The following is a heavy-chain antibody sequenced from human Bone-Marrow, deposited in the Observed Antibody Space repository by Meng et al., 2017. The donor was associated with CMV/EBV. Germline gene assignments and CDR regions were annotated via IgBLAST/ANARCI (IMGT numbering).Heavy chain of an antibody. J-gene: IGHJ4*02. Sequence: SGGSISRRSFHWGWIRQPPGKGLEWIGGIYYSGGTYYNPSLKSRVTISVDTSKNQFSLKLSSVTAADTAVYYCAVRFHDSSGYYLDYWGQGTLVTVSS. CDR2: IYYSGGT. V-gene: IGHV4-39*01. CDR1: GGSISRRSFH. CDR3: AVRFHDSSGYYLDY. D-gene: IGHD3-22*01.